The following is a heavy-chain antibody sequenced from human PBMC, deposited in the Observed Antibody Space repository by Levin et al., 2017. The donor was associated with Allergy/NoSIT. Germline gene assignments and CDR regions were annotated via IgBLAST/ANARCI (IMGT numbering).Heavy chain of an antibody. V-gene: IGHV3-11*06. CDR1: GFIVSDSY. Sequence: GESLKISCAASGFIVSDSYMSWIRQAPGKGLEWVSYISRGNSYTNYLDSVKGRFTISRDNAKNSLSLQMNSLRVEDTAVYYCASDGSYDTLDIWGQGTMVTVSS. D-gene: IGHD6-6*01. J-gene: IGHJ3*02. CDR3: ASDGSYDTLDI. CDR2: ISRGNSYT.